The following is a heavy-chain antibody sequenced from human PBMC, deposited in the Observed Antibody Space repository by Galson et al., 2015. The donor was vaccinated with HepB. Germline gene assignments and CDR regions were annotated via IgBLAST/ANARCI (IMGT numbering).Heavy chain of an antibody. J-gene: IGHJ4*02. Sequence: SLRLSCAASGFTFSSYAMSWVRQAPGKGLEWVSAISGSGGSTYYADSVKGRFTISRDNSKNTLYLQMNSLRAEDTAVYYCAKDRGKLWFGELLHTTPCFDYWGQGTLVTVSS. CDR3: AKDRGKLWFGELLHTTPCFDY. CDR1: GFTFSSYA. D-gene: IGHD3-10*01. CDR2: ISGSGGST. V-gene: IGHV3-23*01.